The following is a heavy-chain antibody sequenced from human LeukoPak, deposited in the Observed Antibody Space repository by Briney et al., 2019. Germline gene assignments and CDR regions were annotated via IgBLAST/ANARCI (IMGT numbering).Heavy chain of an antibody. V-gene: IGHV4-34*01. CDR3: ARVGSSGWYEIDY. CDR2: INHGGST. CDR1: GGSFSGYY. J-gene: IGHJ4*02. D-gene: IGHD6-19*01. Sequence: SETLSLTCAVYGGSFSGYYWSWIRQPPGKGLEWIGEINHGGSTNYNPSLKSRVTISVDTSKNQFSLKLSSVTAADTAVYYCARVGSSGWYEIDYWGQGTLVTVSS.